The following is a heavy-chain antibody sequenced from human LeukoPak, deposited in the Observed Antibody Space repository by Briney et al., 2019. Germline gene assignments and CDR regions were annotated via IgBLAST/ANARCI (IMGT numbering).Heavy chain of an antibody. V-gene: IGHV3-11*01. CDR3: ARDLKRPGITGTPWEGYYYGMDV. Sequence: GGSLRLSCAASGFTFSDYYMSWIRQAPGKGLEWVSYISSSGSTIYYADSVEGRFTISRDNAKNSLYLQMNSLRAEDTAVYYCARDLKRPGITGTPWEGYYYGMDVWGQGTTVTVSS. CDR2: ISSSGSTI. D-gene: IGHD1-20*01. CDR1: GFTFSDYY. J-gene: IGHJ6*02.